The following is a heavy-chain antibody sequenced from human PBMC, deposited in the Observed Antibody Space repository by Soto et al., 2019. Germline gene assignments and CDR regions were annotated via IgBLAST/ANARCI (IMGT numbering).Heavy chain of an antibody. CDR1: GLTFDDYA. Sequence: GGSLRLSCAASGLTFDDYAMHWVRQAPGKGLEWVSGISWNSGSIGYADSVKGRFTISRDNAKNSLYLQMNSLRAEDTALYYCAKDTSGRYYGSYYGMDVWGQGTTVTVSS. CDR3: AKDTSGRYYGSYYGMDV. D-gene: IGHD1-26*01. CDR2: ISWNSGSI. V-gene: IGHV3-9*01. J-gene: IGHJ6*02.